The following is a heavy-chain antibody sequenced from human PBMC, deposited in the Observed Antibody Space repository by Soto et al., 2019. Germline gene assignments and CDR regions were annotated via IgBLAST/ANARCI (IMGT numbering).Heavy chain of an antibody. CDR1: GFTFSSYG. V-gene: IGHV3-30*18. Sequence: GGSLRLSCAASGFTFSSYGMHWVRQAPGKGLEWVAVISYDGSNKYYADSVKGRFTISRDNSKNTLYLQMNSLRAEDTAVYYCAKDREARYYYGMDVWGQGTTVTVSS. D-gene: IGHD6-6*01. CDR2: ISYDGSNK. J-gene: IGHJ6*02. CDR3: AKDREARYYYGMDV.